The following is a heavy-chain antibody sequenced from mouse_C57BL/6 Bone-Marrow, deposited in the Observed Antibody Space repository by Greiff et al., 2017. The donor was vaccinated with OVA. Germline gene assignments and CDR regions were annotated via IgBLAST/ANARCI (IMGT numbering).Heavy chain of an antibody. CDR2: ISRGGSYT. CDR3: ARHVRDYYAMDY. Sequence: EVQVVEPGGDLVKPGGSLKLSCAASGFTFSSYGMSWVRQTPDQRLEWVATISRGGSYTYYPDSVKGRFTISRDNAKNTQYLQMSSLKSEDTAMYYCARHVRDYYAMDYWGQGTSVTVSS. J-gene: IGHJ4*01. D-gene: IGHD1-1*01. V-gene: IGHV5-6*01. CDR1: GFTFSSYG.